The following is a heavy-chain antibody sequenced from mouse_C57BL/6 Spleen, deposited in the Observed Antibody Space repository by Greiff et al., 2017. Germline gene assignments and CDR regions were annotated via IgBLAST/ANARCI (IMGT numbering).Heavy chain of an antibody. J-gene: IGHJ2*01. CDR3: ARDNYYGSSPFDD. D-gene: IGHD1-1*01. V-gene: IGHV5-4*01. Sequence: EVKLVESGGGLVKPGGSLKLSCAASGFTFSSYAMSWVRQTPEKRLEWVATISDGGSYTYYPDNVKGRFTISRDNAKNNLYLQMSHLKSEDTAMYYCARDNYYGSSPFDDWGQGTTLTVSS. CDR1: GFTFSSYA. CDR2: ISDGGSYT.